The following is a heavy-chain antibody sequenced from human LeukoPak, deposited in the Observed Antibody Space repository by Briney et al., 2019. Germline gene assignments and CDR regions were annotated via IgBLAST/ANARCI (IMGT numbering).Heavy chain of an antibody. CDR3: ARETDFSGYPGDY. V-gene: IGHV3-30-3*01. CDR1: GFLFGNYA. D-gene: IGHD5-12*01. J-gene: IGHJ4*02. Sequence: PGGSLRLSCVGSGFLFGNYAMHWVRQAPGKGLEWVAIISYEGSNRYYGDSVKGRFTISRDNSKDTLYLQMNSLRSEDTAVYYCARETDFSGYPGDYWGQGTLVTVSS. CDR2: ISYEGSNR.